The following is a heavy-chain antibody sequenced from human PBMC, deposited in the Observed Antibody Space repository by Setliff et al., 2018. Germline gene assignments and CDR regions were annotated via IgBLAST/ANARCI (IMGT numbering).Heavy chain of an antibody. CDR2: INPNSGGT. CDR3: ARVAPHYYDSSGTNWFDP. J-gene: IGHJ5*02. V-gene: IGHV1-2*02. D-gene: IGHD3-22*01. CDR1: GYTFTGYY. Sequence: VSCKASGYTFTGYYMHWVRQAPGQGLEWMGWINPNSGGTNYAQKFQGRVTMTRDTSISTAYMELSRLRSDDTAVYYCARVAPHYYDSSGTNWFDPWGQGTLVTSPQ.